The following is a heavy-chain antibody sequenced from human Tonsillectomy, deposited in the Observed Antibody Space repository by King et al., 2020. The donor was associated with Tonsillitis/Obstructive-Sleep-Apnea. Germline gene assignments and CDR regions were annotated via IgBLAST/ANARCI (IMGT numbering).Heavy chain of an antibody. CDR3: ATTSPPLYDSSGYSDACDI. Sequence: QLQESGPGLVKPSETLSLTCTVSGGSISSSSSYWGWIRQPPGKGLEWIGTIYYSGSTYYNPSLKSRVTISVDTSKNQFSLKLSSVTAADTAVYYCATTSPPLYDSSGYSDACDIWGQGTMGTVSS. CDR2: IYYSGST. J-gene: IGHJ3*02. D-gene: IGHD3-22*01. V-gene: IGHV4-39*01. CDR1: GGSISSSSSY.